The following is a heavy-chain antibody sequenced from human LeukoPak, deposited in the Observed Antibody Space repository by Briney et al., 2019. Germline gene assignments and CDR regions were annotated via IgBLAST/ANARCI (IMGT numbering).Heavy chain of an antibody. CDR2: RRYDESNR. Sequence: GGSLRLSCAASGFTFSSYAMHGVRQAPGKGLEGVAFRRYDESNRYYADSVKGRFTISRDNSKNTLYLQMNSLRAEDTAVYYYAKGSSIDERYFQHWGQGTLVIVPS. CDR3: AKGSSIDERYFQH. D-gene: IGHD6-6*01. CDR1: GFTFSSYA. V-gene: IGHV3-30*02. J-gene: IGHJ1*01.